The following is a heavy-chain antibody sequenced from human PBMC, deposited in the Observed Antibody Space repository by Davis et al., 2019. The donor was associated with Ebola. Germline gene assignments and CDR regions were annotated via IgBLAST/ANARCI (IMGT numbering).Heavy chain of an antibody. CDR2: IYYSGST. Sequence: PSETLSLTCTVSGGSISSSSYYWGWIRQPPGKGLEWIGSIYYSGSTYYNPSLKSRVTISVDTSKKQFSLELNSVTAADTAVYYCVRGWIVVVVAATGDDYNYNAMDVWGPGTTVTVSS. CDR1: GGSISSSSYY. CDR3: VRGWIVVVVAATGDDYNYNAMDV. D-gene: IGHD2-15*01. V-gene: IGHV4-39*07. J-gene: IGHJ6*02.